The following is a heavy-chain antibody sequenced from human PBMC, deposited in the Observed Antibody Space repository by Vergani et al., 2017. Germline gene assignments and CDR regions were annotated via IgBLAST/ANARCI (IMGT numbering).Heavy chain of an antibody. J-gene: IGHJ4*02. CDR2: IIPIFGTA. D-gene: IGHD3-10*01. CDR1: GGTFSSYA. CDR3: ASRFGSGSYYNHWEFDY. Sequence: QVQLVQSGAEVKKPGSSVKVSCKASGGTFSSYAISWVRQAPGQGLEWMGGIIPIFGTANYAQKFQGRVTITADESTSTAYMELSSLRSEDTAVYYCASRFGSGSYYNHWEFDYWGQGTLVTVSS. V-gene: IGHV1-69*01.